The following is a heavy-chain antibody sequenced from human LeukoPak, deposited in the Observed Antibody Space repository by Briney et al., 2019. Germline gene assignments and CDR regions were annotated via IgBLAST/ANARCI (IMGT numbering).Heavy chain of an antibody. CDR3: ARGPHYYDSSGYRRQHTFDI. D-gene: IGHD3-22*01. Sequence: GESLKISCKGSGYSFTDYWIGWVRQLPGKGLEWMGLIYPGNSDTTYSPSFQGQVTISADKSISTAYLQWSSLKASDTAMYYCARGPHYYDSSGYRRQHTFDIWGQGTMVTVSS. V-gene: IGHV5-51*01. CDR2: IYPGNSDT. J-gene: IGHJ3*02. CDR1: GYSFTDYW.